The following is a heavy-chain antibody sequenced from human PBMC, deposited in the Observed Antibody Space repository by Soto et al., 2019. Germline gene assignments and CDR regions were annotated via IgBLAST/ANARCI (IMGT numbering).Heavy chain of an antibody. CDR2: ITATAVST. Sequence: GGSLRLSCAASGFTYSTYAMNWVRQAPGKGLEWVSAITATAVSTYYADSVKGRFTISRDNSKNILYLQMNSLRAEDTAVYYWVKAGGTCTSSTCYPHWFDPWGQGTQVTVSS. CDR3: VKAGGTCTSSTCYPHWFDP. D-gene: IGHD2-2*01. J-gene: IGHJ5*02. V-gene: IGHV3-23*01. CDR1: GFTYSTYA.